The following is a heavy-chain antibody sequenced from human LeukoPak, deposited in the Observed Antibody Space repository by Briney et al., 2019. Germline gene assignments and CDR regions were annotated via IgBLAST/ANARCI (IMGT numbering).Heavy chain of an antibody. J-gene: IGHJ4*02. CDR3: ARLGGAQEYYYRSGSNHYFDH. Sequence: GASVKVSCKTSGFTFVSHYMHWVRQAPGQGLEWMGWINPDSGDTDYPQKFRGRVTMTRETSSNTLYMELSSLRSDDTAVYYCARLGGAQEYYYRSGSNHYFDHWGQGTLVTVSS. V-gene: IGHV1-2*02. CDR2: INPDSGDT. D-gene: IGHD3-10*01. CDR1: GFTFVSHY.